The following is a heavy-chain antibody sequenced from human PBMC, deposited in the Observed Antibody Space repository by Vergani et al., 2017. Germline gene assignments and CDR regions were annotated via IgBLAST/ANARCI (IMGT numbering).Heavy chain of an antibody. CDR2: IDPSDSYT. D-gene: IGHD1-26*01. J-gene: IGHJ4*02. Sequence: EVQLVQSGAEVKKPGESLRISCKGSGYSFTSFWISWVRQMPGKGLEWMGRIDPSDSYTNYSPSFQGHVTISADKSISTAYLHWSSLKASDTAMYYCARHFVGATPDFDDWGQGTLVTVSS. CDR1: GYSFTSFW. CDR3: ARHFVGATPDFDD. V-gene: IGHV5-10-1*03.